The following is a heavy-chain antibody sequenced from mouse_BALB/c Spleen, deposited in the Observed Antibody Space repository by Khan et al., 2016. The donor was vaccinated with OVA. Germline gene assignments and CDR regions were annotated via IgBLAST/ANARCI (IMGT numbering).Heavy chain of an antibody. V-gene: IGHV5-17*02. CDR2: ISSDSTTI. J-gene: IGHJ2*01. CDR1: GFAFSSYG. Sequence: EVQLVESGGGLVQPGGSRKLSCAASGFAFSSYGMHWVRQAPEKGLEWVAYISSDSTTIYYADTVMGRFTISRDNPKNTLFLQMTSLRSGDTAMYFCATSYFYGYYFDYWGQGTTLTVSS. D-gene: IGHD1-1*01. CDR3: ATSYFYGYYFDY.